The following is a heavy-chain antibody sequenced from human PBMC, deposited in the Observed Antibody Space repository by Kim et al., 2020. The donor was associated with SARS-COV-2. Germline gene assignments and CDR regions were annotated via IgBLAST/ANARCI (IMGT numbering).Heavy chain of an antibody. D-gene: IGHD6-19*01. Sequence: SETLSLTCTVSGGSISNYYWSWIRQPPGKGLEWIGYIYYSGNTNYNPSLKSRVTISVDTSKNQFSLNLNSVTAADTAVYYCARHGSGHSPFGYWGQGTLV. CDR1: GGSISNYY. J-gene: IGHJ4*02. CDR2: IYYSGNT. V-gene: IGHV4-59*08. CDR3: ARHGSGHSPFGY.